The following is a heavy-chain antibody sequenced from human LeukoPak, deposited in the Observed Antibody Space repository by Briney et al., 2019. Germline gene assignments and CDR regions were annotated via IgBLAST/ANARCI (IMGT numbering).Heavy chain of an antibody. D-gene: IGHD3-9*01. CDR2: IRYDGSNK. Sequence: PGGSLRLSCAASGFTFSSYGMHWVRQAPGKGLEWVAFIRYDGSNKYYADSVKGRFTISRDNSKNTLYLQMNSLRAEDTAVYYCARGDPVLRYFDWLLAHFDYWGQGTLVTVSS. CDR3: ARGDPVLRYFDWLLAHFDY. V-gene: IGHV3-30*02. CDR1: GFTFSSYG. J-gene: IGHJ4*02.